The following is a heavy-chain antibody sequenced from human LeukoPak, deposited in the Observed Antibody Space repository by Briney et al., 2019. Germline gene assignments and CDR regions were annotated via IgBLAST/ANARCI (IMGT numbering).Heavy chain of an antibody. CDR3: AKAKGWLQIFDY. CDR1: GFSFDDYG. V-gene: IGHV3-20*04. Sequence: GGSLRLSCAASGFSFDDYGMTWVRQVPGKGLEWVSGISWNGGSTGYAESVKGRFTISRDNSKNTLYLQMNSLRAEDTAVYYCAKAKGWLQIFDYWGQGTLVIVSS. D-gene: IGHD6-19*01. J-gene: IGHJ4*02. CDR2: ISWNGGST.